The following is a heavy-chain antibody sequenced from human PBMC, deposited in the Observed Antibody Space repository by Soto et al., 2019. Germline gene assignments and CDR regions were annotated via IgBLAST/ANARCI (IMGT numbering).Heavy chain of an antibody. D-gene: IGHD3-16*01. Sequence: GASVKVSCKASGYTFTEYDLYWVRQAPGQGPEWLGGINPRTGDTTQAQKFQGRVTMTRDMSLTTAYMELHRLTSDDTAVYYCARAPIGGGAPYYFDYWGQGSLVTFSS. CDR1: GYTFTEYD. J-gene: IGHJ4*02. CDR3: ARAPIGGGAPYYFDY. CDR2: INPRTGDT. V-gene: IGHV1-2*02.